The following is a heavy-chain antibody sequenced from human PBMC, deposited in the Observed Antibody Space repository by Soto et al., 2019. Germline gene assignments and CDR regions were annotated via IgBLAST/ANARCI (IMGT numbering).Heavy chain of an antibody. CDR3: XXXXXXXXFDY. J-gene: IGHJ4*02. V-gene: IGHV3-74*01. Sequence: EVQLVESGGGLVQPGGSLRLSCAASGFTFSTYWMYWVRQAPGKGLVWVSRTNSDGSDTSYADSVKGRFTISRDNAQNTLYLQMNSLXXXDTAVXXXXXXXXXXXFDYWGQGTLVTVSS. CDR1: GFTFSTYW. CDR2: TNSDGSDT.